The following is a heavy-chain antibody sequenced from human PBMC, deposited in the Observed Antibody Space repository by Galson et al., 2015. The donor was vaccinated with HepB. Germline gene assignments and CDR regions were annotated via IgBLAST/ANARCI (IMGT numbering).Heavy chain of an antibody. CDR2: INPNSGGT. CDR3: AKGTFGGFGEQRNY. D-gene: IGHD3-10*01. Sequence: SVKVSCKASGYTFTGYYMHWVRQAPGQGLEWMGWINPNSGGTNYAQKFQGWVTMTRDTSISTAYMELSRLRSDDTAVYYCAKGTFGGFGEQRNYWGQGTLVTVSS. J-gene: IGHJ4*02. V-gene: IGHV1-2*04. CDR1: GYTFTGYY.